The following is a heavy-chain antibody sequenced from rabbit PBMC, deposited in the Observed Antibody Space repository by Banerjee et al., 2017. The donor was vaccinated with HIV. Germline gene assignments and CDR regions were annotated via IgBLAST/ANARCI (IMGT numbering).Heavy chain of an antibody. CDR3: ARDTGSSFSSYGMDL. J-gene: IGHJ6*01. CDR1: GFSFSASDY. CDR2: IAGSSSGFT. Sequence: QSLEESGGDLVKPGASLTLTCTASGFSFSASDYICWVRPAPGKGLEWISCIAGSSSGFTYSATWAKGRFTISKTSSTTVTLQMTSLTAADTATYFCARDTGSSFSSYGMDLWGPGTLVTVS. D-gene: IGHD8-1*01. V-gene: IGHV1S40*01.